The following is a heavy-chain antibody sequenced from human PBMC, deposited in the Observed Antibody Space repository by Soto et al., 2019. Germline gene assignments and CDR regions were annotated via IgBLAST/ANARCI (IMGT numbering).Heavy chain of an antibody. V-gene: IGHV4-59*01. Sequence: SETLSLTCTVSGGSISSYYWSWIRQPPGKGLEWIGYIYYSGTTNYNPSLKSRVTIVVDTSKNQFSLKLSSVTAADTALYYCARETPGVCSGGSCSHYGMDVWGQGTTVTVSS. J-gene: IGHJ6*02. D-gene: IGHD2-15*01. CDR1: GGSISSYY. CDR3: ARETPGVCSGGSCSHYGMDV. CDR2: IYYSGTT.